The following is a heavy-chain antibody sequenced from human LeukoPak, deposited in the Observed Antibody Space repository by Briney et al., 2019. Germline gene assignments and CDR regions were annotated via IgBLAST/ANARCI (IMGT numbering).Heavy chain of an antibody. V-gene: IGHV3-30*02. D-gene: IGHD2-21*02. CDR3: SPAIIGY. Sequence: GGSLRLSCAASGYTFSNYAMHWVRQAPGKGLEWVAFIRYDGNKKYYADSVKGRFTISRDNSKNTLYLQMNSLRAEDTAVYYSSPAIIGYWGQGTLVTVSS. CDR2: IRYDGNKK. J-gene: IGHJ4*02. CDR1: GYTFSNYA.